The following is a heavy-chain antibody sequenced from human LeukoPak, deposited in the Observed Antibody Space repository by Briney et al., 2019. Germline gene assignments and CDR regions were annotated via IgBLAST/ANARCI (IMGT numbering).Heavy chain of an antibody. CDR1: GGTFSSYA. J-gene: IGHJ3*02. D-gene: IGHD7-27*01. V-gene: IGHV1-18*01. CDR2: ISAYNGNT. Sequence: APVKVSCKASGGTFSSYAISWVRQAPGQGLEWMGWISAYNGNTNYAQKLQGRVTMTTDTSTSTAYMELRSLRSDDTAVYYCARETGDDAFDIWGQGTMVTVSS. CDR3: ARETGDDAFDI.